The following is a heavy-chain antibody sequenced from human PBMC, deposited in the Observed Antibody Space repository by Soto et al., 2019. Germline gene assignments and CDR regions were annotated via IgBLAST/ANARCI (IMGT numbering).Heavy chain of an antibody. Sequence: SVKVSCKASGFTFTSSAVQWVRQARGQRLEGIGWIVVGSGNTNYAQKFQERVTNTRDMSTSTASMELSSLRSEDKAVYYCAAERTGGWSYVATIYYYGMDVWGQGTTVTVSS. D-gene: IGHD1-26*01. J-gene: IGHJ6*02. CDR3: AAERTGGWSYVATIYYYGMDV. V-gene: IGHV1-58*01. CDR1: GFTFTSSA. CDR2: IVVGSGNT.